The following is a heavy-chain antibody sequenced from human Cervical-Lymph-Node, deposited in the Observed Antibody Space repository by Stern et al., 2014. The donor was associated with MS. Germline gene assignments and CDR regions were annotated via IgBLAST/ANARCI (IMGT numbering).Heavy chain of an antibody. CDR1: GGSVSSTNW. V-gene: IGHV4-4*02. D-gene: IGHD2/OR15-2a*01. CDR3: ARERQQYCNSEGCSYWYFDL. CDR2: IYHSGAS. Sequence: QVQLQESGPGLVKPSGTLSLTCAVSGGSVSSTNWWSWVRQSPGKGLEWIGNIYHSGASNYRPSHGSRVPISLDNSKNHLSLHLTSGTAADTAVYYCARERQQYCNSEGCSYWYFDLWGRGTLVTVSS. J-gene: IGHJ2*01.